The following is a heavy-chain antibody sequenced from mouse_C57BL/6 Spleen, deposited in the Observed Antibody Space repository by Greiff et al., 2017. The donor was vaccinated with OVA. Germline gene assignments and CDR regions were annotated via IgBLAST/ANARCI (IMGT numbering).Heavy chain of an antibody. CDR1: GFTFSSYA. J-gene: IGHJ2*01. Sequence: DVKLVESGGGLVKPGGSLKLSCAASGFTFSSYAMSGVRQTPEKRLEWVATISDGGSYTYYPDNVKGRFTISRDNAKNNLYLQMSHLKSEDTAMYYCARGYGSDYFDYWGQGTTLTVSS. D-gene: IGHD1-1*01. V-gene: IGHV5-4*03. CDR3: ARGYGSDYFDY. CDR2: ISDGGSYT.